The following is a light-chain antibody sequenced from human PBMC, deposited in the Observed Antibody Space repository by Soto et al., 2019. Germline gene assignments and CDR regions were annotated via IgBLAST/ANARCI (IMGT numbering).Light chain of an antibody. V-gene: IGKV3-20*01. CDR2: GAS. Sequence: EIVLTQSPGTLSLSPGERATLSCRASQSVSGDYIAWYQQKPGQAPRLLIYGASIRTTGIPDRFCGSGSGTDFTLTITRLEPEDFAVYYCQHYGDFGGATPVEIK. CDR1: QSVSGDY. J-gene: IGKJ4*01. CDR3: QHYGD.